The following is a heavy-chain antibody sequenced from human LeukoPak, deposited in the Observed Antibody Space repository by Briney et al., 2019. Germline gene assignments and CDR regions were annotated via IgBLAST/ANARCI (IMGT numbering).Heavy chain of an antibody. CDR3: ARDLLRELRDY. CDR2: ISSSGSTV. CDR1: GFTFSSYE. J-gene: IGHJ4*02. Sequence: GGSLRLSCAASGFTFSSYEMNWVRQAPGKGLEWVSYISSSGSTVYYADSVKGRFTISRDNAKNSLYLQMNSLRAEDTAVYYCARDLLRELRDYWGQGTLVTVSS. V-gene: IGHV3-48*03. D-gene: IGHD1-26*01.